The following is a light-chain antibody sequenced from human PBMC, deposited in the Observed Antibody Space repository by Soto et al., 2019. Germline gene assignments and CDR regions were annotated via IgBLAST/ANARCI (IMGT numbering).Light chain of an antibody. Sequence: QSGLSTPACVSGAPGPLITVSCTGTSSDVGGYNYVSWYQQHPGKAPKLMISDVSNRPSGVSNRFSGSKSGNTASLTISGLQTEDEADYYCSSYTTSSTYSFGNGTKVTVL. CDR2: DVS. J-gene: IGLJ1*01. CDR3: SSYTTSSTYS. CDR1: SSDVGGYNY. V-gene: IGLV2-14*01.